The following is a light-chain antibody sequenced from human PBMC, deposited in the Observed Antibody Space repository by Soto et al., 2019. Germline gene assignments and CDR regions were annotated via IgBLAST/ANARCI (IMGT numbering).Light chain of an antibody. CDR1: QSVSNNY. Sequence: EIFLTQSPCTLSLSAVEIATLSCRVSQSVSNNYLAWYQQKPGQAPRLLIYGASNRATGIPDRFSGSGSGTDFALTISSLQSEDFAIYYCQQYYDWPITFGQGTRLEIK. CDR3: QQYYDWPIT. J-gene: IGKJ5*01. V-gene: IGKV3-20*01. CDR2: GAS.